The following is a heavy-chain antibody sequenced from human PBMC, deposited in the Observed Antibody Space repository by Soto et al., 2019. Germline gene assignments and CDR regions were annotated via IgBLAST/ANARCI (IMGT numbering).Heavy chain of an antibody. CDR2: ISYEGSNK. CDR3: AKDALVGELLYPQIDY. Sequence: QVQLVESGGGVVQPGRSLRLSCAASGFTFSSYGMHWVRRAPGKGLEGVAVISYEGSNKYYADSVKGRFTISRDNSKNTMYLQMNSLRAEDTAVYYCAKDALVGELLYPQIDYWGQGTLVTVSS. CDR1: GFTFSSYG. J-gene: IGHJ4*02. D-gene: IGHD3-10*01. V-gene: IGHV3-30*18.